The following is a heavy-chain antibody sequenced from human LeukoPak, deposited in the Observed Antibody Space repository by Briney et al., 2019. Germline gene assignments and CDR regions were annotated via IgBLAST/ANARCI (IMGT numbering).Heavy chain of an antibody. D-gene: IGHD3-10*01. CDR1: GFTFTSSA. Sequence: ASVKVSCKASGFTFTSSAMQWVRQARGQRLEWIGWIVVGSGNTNYAQKFQERVTITRDMSTSTAYMELSSLRSEDTAVYYCAAPGSETDYYGMDVWGQGTTVTVSS. V-gene: IGHV1-58*02. CDR3: AAPGSETDYYGMDV. CDR2: IVVGSGNT. J-gene: IGHJ6*02.